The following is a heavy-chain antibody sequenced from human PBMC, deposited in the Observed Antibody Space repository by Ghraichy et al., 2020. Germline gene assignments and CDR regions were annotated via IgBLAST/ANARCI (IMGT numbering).Heavy chain of an antibody. J-gene: IGHJ4*02. CDR1: AFTFRTYG. D-gene: IGHD1-14*01. Sequence: GGSLRLSCVATAFTFRTYGMHWIRQGPGKGLQWVAGIWYDGSKTYYVDSVRGRFTISRDNSKNTLYLQMNSLRVDDTAVYYCATPTGGSSFWGQGTLVTVSP. CDR3: ATPTGGSSF. V-gene: IGHV3-33*03. CDR2: IWYDGSKT.